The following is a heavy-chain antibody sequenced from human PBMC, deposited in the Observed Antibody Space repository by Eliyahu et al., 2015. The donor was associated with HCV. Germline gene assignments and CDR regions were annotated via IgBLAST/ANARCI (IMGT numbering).Heavy chain of an antibody. CDR3: ARDRSGSYSSLPVDY. D-gene: IGHD1-26*01. CDR1: GYSFSTYG. CDR2: ISAYNGNT. V-gene: IGHV1-18*01. Sequence: QVQLVQSGAEVKKPGASVKVSCKASGYSFSTYGFTWVRQAPXQGLEWMGWISAYNGNTNYAQKLQGRVTMTTDTSTSTAYMELRSLRSDDTAVYYCARDRSGSYSSLPVDYWGQGTLVTVSS. J-gene: IGHJ4*02.